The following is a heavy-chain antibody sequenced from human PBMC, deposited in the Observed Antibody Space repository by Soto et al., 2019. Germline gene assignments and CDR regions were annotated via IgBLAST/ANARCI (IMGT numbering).Heavy chain of an antibody. CDR2: IYWDDDK. V-gene: IGHV2-5*02. CDR3: AHRLAATGLFDY. J-gene: IGHJ4*02. D-gene: IGHD6-13*01. Sequence: QITLKESGPTLVKPTQTLTLTCTFSGFSLSTSGVGVGWIRQPPGKALEWLALIYWDDDKRYSPSLKSRLTTTKATSKNQVVLTMTNMDPVDTATYYCAHRLAATGLFDYWGQGTLVTVSS. CDR1: GFSLSTSGVG.